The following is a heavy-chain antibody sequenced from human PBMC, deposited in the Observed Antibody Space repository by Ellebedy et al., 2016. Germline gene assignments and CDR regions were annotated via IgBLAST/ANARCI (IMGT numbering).Heavy chain of an antibody. CDR1: GGSIGSGDFY. CDR3: ARDGPTVATGIFDS. J-gene: IGHJ5*01. CDR2: IYSSGTT. D-gene: IGHD5-12*01. Sequence: SETLSLTXTVSGGSIGSGDFYWSWIRQPPGKGLEWIGYIYSSGTTFFNPSLKSRLTMSIDTSKNHVSLQLTSVTAADTAVYYCARDGPTVATGIFDSWGQGSLVTVSS. V-gene: IGHV4-30-4*01.